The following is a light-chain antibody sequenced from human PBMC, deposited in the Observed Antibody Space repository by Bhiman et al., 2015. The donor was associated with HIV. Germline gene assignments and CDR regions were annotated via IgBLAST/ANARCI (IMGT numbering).Light chain of an antibody. CDR3: CSYAGSSTPWV. Sequence: QSALTQPASVSGSPGQSITISCTGTSSDVGGYNYVSWYQQHPGKAPKLMIYEVSKRPSGVSNRFSGSKSGNTASLTISGLQAEDEADYYCCSYAGSSTPWVFGGGTKLTVL. J-gene: IGLJ3*02. CDR1: SSDVGGYNY. V-gene: IGLV2-23*02. CDR2: EVS.